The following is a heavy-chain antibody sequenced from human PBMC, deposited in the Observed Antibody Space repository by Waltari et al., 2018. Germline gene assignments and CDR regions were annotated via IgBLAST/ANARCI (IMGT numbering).Heavy chain of an antibody. V-gene: IGHV1-69*06. CDR3: ARGGYYFDS. CDR1: GGTFSTYA. D-gene: IGHD3-10*01. Sequence: QVQLVQSGAEVKKPGSSVKVSCKASGGTFSTYAISWVRQAPGQGREGMGGIRPIFATPTYAQTFQGRVTITADKSTSTAYVELSSLRSEDTAVYDCARGGYYFDSWGQGTLVTVSS. J-gene: IGHJ4*02. CDR2: IRPIFATP.